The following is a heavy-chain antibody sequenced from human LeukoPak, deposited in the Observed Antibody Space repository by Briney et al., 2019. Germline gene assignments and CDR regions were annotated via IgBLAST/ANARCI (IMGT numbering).Heavy chain of an antibody. V-gene: IGHV1-46*01. CDR2: INPSGGST. D-gene: IGHD5-12*01. J-gene: IGHJ4*02. CDR3: ARTDIVARRAYYFDY. CDR1: GYTFTSYY. Sequence: GASVKVSCKASGYTFTSYYMHWVRQAPGQGLEWMGIINPSGGSTSYAQKFQGRVTMTRDTSTSTAYMELSSLRSEDTAVYYCARTDIVARRAYYFDYWGRGTLVTVSS.